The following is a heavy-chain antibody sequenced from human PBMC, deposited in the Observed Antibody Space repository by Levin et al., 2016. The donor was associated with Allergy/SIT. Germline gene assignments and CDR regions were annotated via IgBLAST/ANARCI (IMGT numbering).Heavy chain of an antibody. D-gene: IGHD6-6*01. Sequence: SETLSLTCAISGDSVSSNSAAWNWIRQSPSRGLEWLGRTYYRSKWYNDYAVSVKSRITINPDTSKNQFSLQLNSVTPEDTAVYYCARDRVSSSPLRYYYYYGMDVWGQGTTVTVSS. CDR2: TYYRSKWYN. CDR3: ARDRVSSSPLRYYYYYGMDV. J-gene: IGHJ6*02. V-gene: IGHV6-1*01. CDR1: GDSVSSNSAA.